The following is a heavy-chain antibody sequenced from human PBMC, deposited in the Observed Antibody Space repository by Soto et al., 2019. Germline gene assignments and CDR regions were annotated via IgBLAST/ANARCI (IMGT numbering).Heavy chain of an antibody. Sequence: SVKFSCQVSGYTLTELSMHWVRQAPGKGLEWMGGFDPEDGETIYAQKFQGRVTMTEDTSTDTAYMELSSLRSEDTAVYYCATASRYYYGWDYWGQGTLVTVSS. V-gene: IGHV1-24*01. CDR1: GYTLTELS. J-gene: IGHJ4*02. CDR3: ATASRYYYGWDY. D-gene: IGHD3-10*01. CDR2: FDPEDGET.